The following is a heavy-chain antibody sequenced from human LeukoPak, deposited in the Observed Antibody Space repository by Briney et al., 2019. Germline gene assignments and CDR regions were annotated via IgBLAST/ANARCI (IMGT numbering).Heavy chain of an antibody. CDR1: GGSISSHY. CDR2: IYYSGSP. V-gene: IGHV4-59*11. Sequence: PSETLSLTCTVSGGSISSHYWSWIRQPPGKGLEWIGYIYYSGSPNYNPSLKSRVTISVDTSKNQFSLKLSSVTAADTAVYYCARDRDSSGWYWFDPWGQGTLVTVSS. J-gene: IGHJ5*02. CDR3: ARDRDSSGWYWFDP. D-gene: IGHD6-19*01.